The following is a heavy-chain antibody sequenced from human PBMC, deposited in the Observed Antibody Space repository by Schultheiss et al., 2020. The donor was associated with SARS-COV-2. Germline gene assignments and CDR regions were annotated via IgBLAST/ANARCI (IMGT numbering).Heavy chain of an antibody. CDR2: ISGSGGST. D-gene: IGHD2-2*01. J-gene: IGHJ6*03. CDR3: ARGVWDIVVVGYYMDV. CDR1: RFIFITYS. Sequence: GGSLRLSCAASRFIFITYSMTWVRQAPGKGLEWVSTISGSGGSTYYADSVKGRFTISRDNSKNTLYLQMNSLRAEDTAVYYCARGVWDIVVVGYYMDVWGKGTTVTVSS. V-gene: IGHV3-23*01.